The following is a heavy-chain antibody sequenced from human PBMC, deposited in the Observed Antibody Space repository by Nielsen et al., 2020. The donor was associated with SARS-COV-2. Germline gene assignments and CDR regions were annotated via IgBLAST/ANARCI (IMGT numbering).Heavy chain of an antibody. CDR2: IKQDGSEK. D-gene: IGHD4-17*01. CDR1: GFTVSSNY. J-gene: IGHJ4*02. V-gene: IGHV3-7*01. Sequence: GESLKISCAASGFTVSSNYMSWVRQAPGKGLEWVANIKQDGSEKYYVDSVKGRFTISRDNAKNSLYLQMNSLRAEDTAVYYCARSIGATETSDYWGQGTLVTVSS. CDR3: ARSIGATETSDY.